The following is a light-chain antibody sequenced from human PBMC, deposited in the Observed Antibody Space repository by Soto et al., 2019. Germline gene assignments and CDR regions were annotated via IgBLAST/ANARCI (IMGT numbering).Light chain of an antibody. CDR1: SSDVGGYNF. CDR3: SSYAGSNNRYV. CDR2: EVN. J-gene: IGLJ1*01. Sequence: QSALTQTPSASGSPGQSVTISCTGTSSDVGGYNFVSWYQHHPGKAPKLIIYEVNKRPSGVPDRFSGSKSGNTASLTVSGLQAEDEADYYCSSYAGSNNRYVFGTGTKLTVL. V-gene: IGLV2-8*01.